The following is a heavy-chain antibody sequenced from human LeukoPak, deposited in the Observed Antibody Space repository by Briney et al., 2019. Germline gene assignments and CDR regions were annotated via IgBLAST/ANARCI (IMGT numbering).Heavy chain of an antibody. D-gene: IGHD5-12*01. CDR1: GYTFINYY. CDR2: INPNSGGT. CDR3: AREGLYSGYGYDAFDI. Sequence: GASVKVSCKASGYTFINYYMHWVRQAPGQGLEWMGWINPNSGGTNYAQKFQGRVTMTRDTSISTAYMELSRLRSDDTAVYYCAREGLYSGYGYDAFDIWGQGTMVTVSS. V-gene: IGHV1-2*02. J-gene: IGHJ3*02.